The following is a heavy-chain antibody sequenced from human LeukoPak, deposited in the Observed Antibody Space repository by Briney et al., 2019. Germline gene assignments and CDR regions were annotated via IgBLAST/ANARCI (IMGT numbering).Heavy chain of an antibody. Sequence: ASVKVSCKASGGTFSSYAISWVRQAPGQGLEWMGGIIPIFGTANCAQKFQGRVTITADESTSTAYMELSSLRSEDTAVYYCARDRREIQLWFHPRWFDPWGQGTLVTVSS. V-gene: IGHV1-69*13. J-gene: IGHJ5*02. CDR2: IIPIFGTA. CDR1: GGTFSSYA. D-gene: IGHD5-18*01. CDR3: ARDRREIQLWFHPRWFDP.